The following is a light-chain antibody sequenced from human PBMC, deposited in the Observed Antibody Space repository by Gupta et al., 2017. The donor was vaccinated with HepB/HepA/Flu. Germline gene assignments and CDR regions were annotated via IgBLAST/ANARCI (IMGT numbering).Light chain of an antibody. CDR2: GNN. V-gene: IGLV3-19*01. J-gene: IGLJ2*01. CDR1: SRRNYH. CDR3: NCRDSSGNVV. Sequence: TCQGDSRRNYHASWFQQKPGQAPKLVLYGNNSRPSGIPDRLSGSNSGNTASLTIAGTQAEDEAYYYCNCRDSSGNVVFGGGTRLTVL.